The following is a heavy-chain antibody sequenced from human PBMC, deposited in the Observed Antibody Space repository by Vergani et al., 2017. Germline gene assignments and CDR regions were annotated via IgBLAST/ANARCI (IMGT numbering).Heavy chain of an antibody. J-gene: IGHJ6*03. Sequence: QVQLVQSGAEVKKPGSSVKVSCKASGGTFSSYAISWVRQAPGQGLEWMGGIIPIFGTANYAQKFQGRVTITADESTSTAYMELSSRRSEDTAVYYCASDRPREQQLQRERYYMDVWGKGTTVTVSS. CDR2: IIPIFGTA. V-gene: IGHV1-69*01. CDR1: GGTFSSYA. D-gene: IGHD6-13*01. CDR3: ASDRPREQQLQRERYYMDV.